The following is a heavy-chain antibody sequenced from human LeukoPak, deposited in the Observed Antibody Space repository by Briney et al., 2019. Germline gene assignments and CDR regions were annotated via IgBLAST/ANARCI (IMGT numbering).Heavy chain of an antibody. CDR1: GYTFTSYG. D-gene: IGHD2-15*01. CDR3: ARDRWAHCSGGSCYKLFDY. CDR2: ISAYNGNT. Sequence: EASVTVSFKASGYTFTSYGISWVRQAPGQGLEWMGWISAYNGNTNYAQKLQGRVTMTTDTSTSTAYMELRSLRSDDTAVYYCARDRWAHCSGGSCYKLFDYWGQGTLVTVSS. J-gene: IGHJ4*02. V-gene: IGHV1-18*01.